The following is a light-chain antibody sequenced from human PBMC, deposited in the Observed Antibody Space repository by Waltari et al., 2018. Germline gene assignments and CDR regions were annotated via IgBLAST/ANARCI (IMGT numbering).Light chain of an antibody. CDR3: QQYVSLPAT. J-gene: IGKJ1*01. CDR2: GAS. V-gene: IGKV3-20*01. CDR1: HSVSKY. Sequence: SCRASHSVSKYLAWYQQKPGQAPRLLIFGASSRATGIPDRFSGSGSGTDLSLTISRVEPEDFAVYYCQQYVSLPATFGQGTKVEIE.